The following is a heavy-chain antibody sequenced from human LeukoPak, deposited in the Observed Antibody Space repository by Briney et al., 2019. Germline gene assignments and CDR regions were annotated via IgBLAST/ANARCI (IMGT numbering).Heavy chain of an antibody. CDR2: INNEGNDT. CDR1: GFTFTKYW. CDR3: ARGIYGNFDY. D-gene: IGHD3-10*01. Sequence: GGSLRLSCAASGFTFTKYWMHWVRQVPRKGLIWVSRINNEGNDTNYADSVKGRFTISRDNAKNTLYLQMNSLRAEDTAVYHCARGIYGNFDYWGQGSLVTVSS. J-gene: IGHJ4*02. V-gene: IGHV3-74*01.